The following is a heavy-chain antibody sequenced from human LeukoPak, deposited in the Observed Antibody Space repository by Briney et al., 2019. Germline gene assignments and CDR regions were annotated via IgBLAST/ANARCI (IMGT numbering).Heavy chain of an antibody. D-gene: IGHD2-2*02. J-gene: IGHJ4*02. CDR2: IIPILGIA. V-gene: IGHV1-69*04. Sequence: RASVKVSCKASGGTFSSYAISWVRQAPGQGLEWMGRIIPILGIANYAQKLQGRVTMTRNTSISTAYMELSSLRSEDTAVYCCARTCPSSTSCYTSDYWGQGTLVTVSS. CDR1: GGTFSSYA. CDR3: ARTCPSSTSCYTSDY.